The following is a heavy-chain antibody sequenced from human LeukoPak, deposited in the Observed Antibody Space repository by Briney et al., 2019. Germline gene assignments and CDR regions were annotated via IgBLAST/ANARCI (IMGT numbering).Heavy chain of an antibody. CDR1: GFTFSSYW. D-gene: IGHD2/OR15-2a*01. CDR3: VRDWAPASMQAAPFDC. CDR2: IKEDGNLK. Sequence: PGGSLRLSCAASGFTFSSYWMSWVRQAPGKGPEWVANIKEDGNLKNYVDSVEGRFTVSRDNAKNTLYLQMDSLRLEDTAVYYCVRDWAPASMQAAPFDCWGQGTLVTVSS. J-gene: IGHJ4*02. V-gene: IGHV3-7*01.